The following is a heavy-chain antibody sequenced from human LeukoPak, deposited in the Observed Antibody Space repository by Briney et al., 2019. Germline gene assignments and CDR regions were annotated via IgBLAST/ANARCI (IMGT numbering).Heavy chain of an antibody. Sequence: SETLSLTCAVYGGSFSGYYWSWIRQPPGKGLEWIGEINHSGSTNYNPSLKSRVTISVDTSKNQFSLKLSSATAADTAVYYCARGSSSSRDFDYWGQGTLVTVSS. CDR3: ARGSSSSRDFDY. CDR2: INHSGST. CDR1: GGSFSGYY. V-gene: IGHV4-34*01. D-gene: IGHD6-13*01. J-gene: IGHJ4*02.